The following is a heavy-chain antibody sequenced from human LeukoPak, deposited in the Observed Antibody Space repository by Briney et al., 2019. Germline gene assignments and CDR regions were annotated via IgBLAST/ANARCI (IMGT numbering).Heavy chain of an antibody. D-gene: IGHD3-10*01. Sequence: GSLRLSCAASGFTFDTYGMKWVRQGPGKGPEWVSCIEGKSDFTSYADSVKGRFTISRYNAKNSLYLQMNSLRAEDTAVYYCARDRPPISMFRGAELIWFDPWGQGTLVTVSS. J-gene: IGHJ5*02. CDR3: ARDRPPISMFRGAELIWFDP. CDR1: GFTFDTYG. CDR2: IEGKSDFT. V-gene: IGHV3-21*04.